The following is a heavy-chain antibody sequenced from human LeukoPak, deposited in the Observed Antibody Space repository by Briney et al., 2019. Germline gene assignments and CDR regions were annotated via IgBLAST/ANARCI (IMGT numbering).Heavy chain of an antibody. CDR2: ISAYNGNT. Sequence: ASVKVSCKASGYTFTSYGISWVRQAPGRGLEWMGWISAYNGNTNCAQKLQGRVTMTTDTSTSTAYMELRSLRSDDTAVYYCARDSRIAARREAFDIWGQGTMVTVSS. J-gene: IGHJ3*02. V-gene: IGHV1-18*01. CDR3: ARDSRIAARREAFDI. D-gene: IGHD6-6*01. CDR1: GYTFTSYG.